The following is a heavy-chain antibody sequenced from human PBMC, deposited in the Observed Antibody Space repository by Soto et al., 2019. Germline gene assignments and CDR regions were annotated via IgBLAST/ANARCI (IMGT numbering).Heavy chain of an antibody. J-gene: IGHJ6*02. D-gene: IGHD6-13*01. CDR3: ASAGPSDPYRSSLSPCYYYGLDV. CDR1: GYTFTIYY. CDR2: INPSGGTT. Sequence: ASVKVSCKASGYTFTIYYMHWVRQAPGQGLEWMGIINPSGGTTSYAQKFEDRVTMTRDTSTSTVYMELSSLRTEDTAVYYCASAGPSDPYRSSLSPCYYYGLDVWGLGTTVTVSS. V-gene: IGHV1-46*01.